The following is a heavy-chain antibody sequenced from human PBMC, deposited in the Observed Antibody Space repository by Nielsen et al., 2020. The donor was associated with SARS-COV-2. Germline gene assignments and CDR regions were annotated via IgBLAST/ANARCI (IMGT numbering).Heavy chain of an antibody. D-gene: IGHD2-2*03. J-gene: IGHJ6*02. CDR3: ARVDIVVVPAEAYYYYGMDV. Sequence: SVKVSCKASGYTFTSYDINWARQAPGQGLEWMGGIIPIFGTANYAQKFQGRVTITADESTSTAYMELSRLRSDDTAVYYCARVDIVVVPAEAYYYYGMDVWGQGTTVTVSS. CDR2: IIPIFGTA. V-gene: IGHV1-69*13. CDR1: GYTFTSYD.